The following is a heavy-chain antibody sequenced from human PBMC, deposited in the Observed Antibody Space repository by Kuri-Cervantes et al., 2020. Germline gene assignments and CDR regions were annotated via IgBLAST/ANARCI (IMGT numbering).Heavy chain of an antibody. V-gene: IGHV3-30*14. J-gene: IGHJ4*02. CDR1: GFTFSSYA. Sequence: LSLTCAASGFTFSSYAMHWVRQAPGKGLEWVAVISYDGSNKYYADSVKGRFTISRDNSKNTLYLQMNSLRAEDTAVYYCARDKDSSGWLDYWGQGTLVTVSS. D-gene: IGHD6-19*01. CDR3: ARDKDSSGWLDY. CDR2: ISYDGSNK.